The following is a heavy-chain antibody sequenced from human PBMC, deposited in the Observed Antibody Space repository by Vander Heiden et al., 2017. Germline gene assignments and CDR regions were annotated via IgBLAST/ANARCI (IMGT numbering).Heavy chain of an antibody. CDR1: GFTFSSYA. J-gene: IGHJ4*02. CDR3: ARVDIVATFLSGWDY. CDR2: ISYDGSNK. V-gene: IGHV3-30-3*01. D-gene: IGHD5-12*01. Sequence: QVQLVESGGGVVQPGRSLRLSCAASGFTFSSYAMHWVRQAPGKGLEWVAVISYDGSNKYYADSVKGRFTISRDNSKNTLYLQMNSLRAEDTAVYYCARVDIVATFLSGWDYWGQGTLVTVSS.